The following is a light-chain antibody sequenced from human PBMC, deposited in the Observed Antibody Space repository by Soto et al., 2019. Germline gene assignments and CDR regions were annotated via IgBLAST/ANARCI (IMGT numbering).Light chain of an antibody. CDR2: GAS. Sequence: IVMTQSPATLSVSPGERATLSCRASHSVSTNVAWYQQRPGQAPRLLTYGASTRAPGIPAGFSGSGSGTEFTLTISSLQSEDFALYYCQHYDTWPYTFGQGTRLEIK. V-gene: IGKV3-15*01. J-gene: IGKJ2*01. CDR3: QHYDTWPYT. CDR1: HSVSTN.